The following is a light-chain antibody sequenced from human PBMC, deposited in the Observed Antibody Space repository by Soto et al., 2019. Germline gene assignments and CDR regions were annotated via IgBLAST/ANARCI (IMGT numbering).Light chain of an antibody. CDR3: AAWDDSLNAVV. CDR1: SSNIGRNS. CDR2: SYN. Sequence: QSVLTQPPSVSGTPGPRGTISCSGSSSNIGRNSVNWYQHLPGTAPKLLMYSYNQRPSGVPDRFSGSKSGTSASLAISWLQSEDDADYYCAAWDDSLNAVVFGGGTKLTVL. J-gene: IGLJ2*01. V-gene: IGLV1-44*01.